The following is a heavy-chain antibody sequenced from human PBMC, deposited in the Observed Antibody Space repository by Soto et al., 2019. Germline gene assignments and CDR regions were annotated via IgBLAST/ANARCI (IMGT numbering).Heavy chain of an antibody. CDR2: IYYSGST. Sequence: ETLPLTCTVSGGTISSISYYWVWISQRPGKGLEGIGSIYYSGSTYYNPSLKSRVTISVDTSKNQFSLKLSSVTAADTAVFFCARCGLPESYYCMGVWGKGTTVTGPS. V-gene: IGHV4-39*01. J-gene: IGHJ6*03. CDR3: ARCGLPESYYCMGV. CDR1: GGTISSISYY.